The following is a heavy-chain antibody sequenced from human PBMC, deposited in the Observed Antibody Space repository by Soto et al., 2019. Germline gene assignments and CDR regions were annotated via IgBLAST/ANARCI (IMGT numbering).Heavy chain of an antibody. Sequence: PLQALSLTYYISWDSVSSNSSSSNWIRQSPSRGLEWLGRTYYRSKWYNDYAVSVKSRITINPDTSKNQFSLQLNSVTPEDTAVYYCASTRYSGYGRTDAFDIWGQGTMVTVSS. CDR1: WDSVSSNSSS. V-gene: IGHV6-1*01. CDR3: ASTRYSGYGRTDAFDI. CDR2: TYYRSKWYN. J-gene: IGHJ3*02. D-gene: IGHD5-12*01.